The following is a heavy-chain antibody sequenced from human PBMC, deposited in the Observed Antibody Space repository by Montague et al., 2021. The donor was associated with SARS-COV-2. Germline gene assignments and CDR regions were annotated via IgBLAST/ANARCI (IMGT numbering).Heavy chain of an antibody. J-gene: IGHJ4*02. Sequence: SETLSLTCTVSGASINAYCWNWLRQSPATRLDWIGYVYTAVRTSYIPSLKGRVTISLDTSKNQISLTLTSMTAADAAVYFCARVVAGGLFYFDYWGLGTLVSVSS. V-gene: IGHV4-59*01. CDR2: VYTAVRT. CDR3: ARVVAGGLFYFDY. CDR1: GASINAYC. D-gene: IGHD6-13*01.